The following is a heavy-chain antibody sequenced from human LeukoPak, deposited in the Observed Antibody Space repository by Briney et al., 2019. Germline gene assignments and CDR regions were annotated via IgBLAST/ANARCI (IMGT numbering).Heavy chain of an antibody. D-gene: IGHD3-22*01. CDR3: ARDPGYYDSSGYYPNWFDP. CDR1: GYTFTSYG. J-gene: IGHJ5*02. Sequence: ASVKVSCKASGYTFTSYGISWVRQAPGQGLEWMGWISAYNGNTNYAQKLQGRVTMTTDTSTSTAYMELSSLRSEDTAVYYCARDPGYYDSSGYYPNWFDPWGQGTLVTVSS. CDR2: ISAYNGNT. V-gene: IGHV1-18*01.